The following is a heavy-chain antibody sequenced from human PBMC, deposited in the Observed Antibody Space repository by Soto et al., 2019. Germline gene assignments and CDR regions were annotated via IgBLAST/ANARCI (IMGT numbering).Heavy chain of an antibody. J-gene: IGHJ4*02. CDR1: GFTFSDYY. CDR3: ARRLQWQLRPLDS. D-gene: IGHD6-19*01. V-gene: IGHV3-11*01. CDR2: INTLSSAI. Sequence: GGSLRLSCAGSGFTFSDYYMTWIRQAPGKGLEWVSYINTLSSAIYYADSVKGRFTVSRDNAKNSLYLQMNSLRAEDTAVYYCARRLQWQLRPLDSWGRGTLVTVSS.